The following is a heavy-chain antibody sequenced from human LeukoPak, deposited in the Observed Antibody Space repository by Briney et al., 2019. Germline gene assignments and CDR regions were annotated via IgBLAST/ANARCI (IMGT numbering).Heavy chain of an antibody. D-gene: IGHD3-22*01. V-gene: IGHV3-7*03. Sequence: PGGSLRLSCAASGFTLSSYWMSWVRQAPGKGLEWVANIKQDGSAIYYVDSVKGRFSISRDNSKNTLYLQMNSLRAEDTAVYYCAKDYYYDSSGYYSGLDDYWGQGTLVTVSS. CDR2: IKQDGSAI. CDR1: GFTLSSYW. CDR3: AKDYYYDSSGYYSGLDDY. J-gene: IGHJ4*02.